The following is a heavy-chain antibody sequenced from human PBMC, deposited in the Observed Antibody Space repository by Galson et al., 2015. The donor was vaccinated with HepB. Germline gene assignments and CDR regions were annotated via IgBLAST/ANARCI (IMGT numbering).Heavy chain of an antibody. CDR2: IYSGGST. Sequence: SLRLSCAASGFTVSSNYMGWVRQAPGKGLEWVSVIYSGGSTYYADSVKGRFTISRDNSKNTLYLQMNSLRAEDTAVYYCASENYDYVWGSYQDAFDIWGQGTMVTVSS. V-gene: IGHV3-53*01. D-gene: IGHD3-16*02. J-gene: IGHJ3*02. CDR3: ASENYDYVWGSYQDAFDI. CDR1: GFTVSSNY.